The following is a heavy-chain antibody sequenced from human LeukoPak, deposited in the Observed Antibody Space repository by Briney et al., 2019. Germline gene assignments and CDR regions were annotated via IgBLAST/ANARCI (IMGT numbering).Heavy chain of an antibody. D-gene: IGHD6-6*01. V-gene: IGHV4-59*01. J-gene: IGHJ4*02. CDR1: GASISSYY. CDR2: IYYSGST. CDR3: ARERKQLLFDY. Sequence: SETLSLTCTVSGASISSYYWSWIRQPPGKGLEWIGYIYYSGSTNYNPSLKSRVTISVDTSKNQFSLKLSSVTAADTAVYYCARERKQLLFDYWGQGTLVTVSS.